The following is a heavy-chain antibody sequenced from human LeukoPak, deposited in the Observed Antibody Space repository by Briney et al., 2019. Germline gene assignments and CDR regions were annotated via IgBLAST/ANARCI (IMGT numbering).Heavy chain of an antibody. CDR2: IYSGGTT. CDR1: GFTVSTNY. J-gene: IGHJ4*02. V-gene: IGHV3-53*01. CDR3: AKDSRYSSSWSYFDY. Sequence: GGSLRLSCAVSGFTVSTNYMSWVRQAPGKGLEWVSVIYSGGTTYYADPVKGRFTISRDNSKNTLYLQMNSLRAEDTAVYYCAKDSRYSSSWSYFDYWGQGTLVTVSS. D-gene: IGHD6-13*01.